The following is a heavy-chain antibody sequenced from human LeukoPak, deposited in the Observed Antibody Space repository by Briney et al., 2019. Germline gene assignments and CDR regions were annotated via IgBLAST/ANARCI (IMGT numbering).Heavy chain of an antibody. D-gene: IGHD3-22*01. CDR1: GGSFSGYY. Sequence: SKTLSLTCAVYGGSFSGYYWSWIRQPPGKGLEWIGEINHSGSTNYNPSLKSRVTISVDTSKNQFSLKLSSVTAADTAVYYCASALSSGYYPTGYWGQGTLVTVSS. CDR2: INHSGST. V-gene: IGHV4-34*01. J-gene: IGHJ4*02. CDR3: ASALSSGYYPTGY.